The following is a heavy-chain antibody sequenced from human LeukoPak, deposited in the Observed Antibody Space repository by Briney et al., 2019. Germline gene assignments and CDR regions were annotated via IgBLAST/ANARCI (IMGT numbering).Heavy chain of an antibody. D-gene: IGHD1-26*01. V-gene: IGHV1-69*13. Sequence: SVKVPCKASGGTFSSYAISWVRQAPGQGLEWMGGIIPIFGTANYAQKFQGRVTITADESTSTAYMELSSLRSEDTAVYYCASRVGATTETFDYWGQGTLVTVSS. J-gene: IGHJ4*02. CDR2: IIPIFGTA. CDR1: GGTFSSYA. CDR3: ASRVGATTETFDY.